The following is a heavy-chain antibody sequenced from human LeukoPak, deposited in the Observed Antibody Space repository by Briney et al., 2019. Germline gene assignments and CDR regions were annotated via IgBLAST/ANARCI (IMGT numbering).Heavy chain of an antibody. D-gene: IGHD3-22*01. Sequence: PSETLSLTCTVSGGSISNYYWSWIRQPAGKGLEWIGRIYTSGSTNYNPSLKSRVTMSVDTYKNQFSLKLSSVTAADTAVYYCARVDQYYYDSSGYSWGYYFDYWGQGTLVTVSS. CDR1: GGSISNYY. CDR2: IYTSGST. V-gene: IGHV4-4*07. CDR3: ARVDQYYYDSSGYSWGYYFDY. J-gene: IGHJ4*02.